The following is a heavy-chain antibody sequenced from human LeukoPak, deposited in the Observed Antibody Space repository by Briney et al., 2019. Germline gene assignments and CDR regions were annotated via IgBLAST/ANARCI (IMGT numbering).Heavy chain of an antibody. CDR3: TTEGAQFLFSKYFVYFDS. CDR1: GFTFTNVW. D-gene: IGHD3-9*01. J-gene: IGHJ4*02. CDR2: IKSKTDGETT. Sequence: PGGSLRLSCAASGFTFTNVWMSWVRLAPGKGLEWVGRIKSKTDGETTDYAAPVKGRFSISRDDSKNTLYLQMNTLKTEDTAVYYCTTEGAQFLFSKYFVYFDSWGQGALVTVSS. V-gene: IGHV3-15*01.